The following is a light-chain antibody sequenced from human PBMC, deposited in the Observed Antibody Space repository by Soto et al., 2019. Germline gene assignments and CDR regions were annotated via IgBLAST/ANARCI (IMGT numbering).Light chain of an antibody. CDR2: GAS. V-gene: IGKV3-15*01. Sequence: VMTQSPAILSVSPGERATLSCRASRSVSTNLAWYQQKPGQAPRLLIYGASTRATGIPARFSGTGSGTDFTLTISSLQPGDFATYYCQHYNSYPWTFGQGTKVDIK. J-gene: IGKJ1*01. CDR1: RSVSTN. CDR3: QHYNSYPWT.